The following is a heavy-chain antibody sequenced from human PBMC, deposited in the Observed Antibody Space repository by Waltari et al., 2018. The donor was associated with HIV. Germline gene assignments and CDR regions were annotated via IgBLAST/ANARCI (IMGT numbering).Heavy chain of an antibody. CDR3: ARGMGYGGSAEGFDY. CDR1: GFTFRYLC. Sequence: HVQLVASGGGVVQPGTSLRLSGAAPGFTFRYLCLHWVRQAPGKGLEGVAVISYDGNNRNHADSVKGRFSISRDNSKNTLYLQMNSLRVEDTAVYYCARGMGYGGSAEGFDYWGQGTLVTVSS. J-gene: IGHJ4*02. V-gene: IGHV3-30-3*01. D-gene: IGHD5-18*01. CDR2: ISYDGNNR.